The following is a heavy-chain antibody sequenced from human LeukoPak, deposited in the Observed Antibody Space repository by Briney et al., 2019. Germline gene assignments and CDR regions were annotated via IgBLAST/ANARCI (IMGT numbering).Heavy chain of an antibody. J-gene: IGHJ6*02. D-gene: IGHD1-26*01. CDR1: GFTFSSSA. V-gene: IGHV3-23*01. CDR3: ARGRSNYCGMDV. CDR2: ISNNGGYT. Sequence: GGSLRLSCAASGFTFSSSAMSWVRQAPGKGLEWVSAISNNGGYTYYADSVQGRFTISRDNSKSTLCLQMNSLRAEDTAVYYCARGRSNYCGMDVWGQGTTVTVTS.